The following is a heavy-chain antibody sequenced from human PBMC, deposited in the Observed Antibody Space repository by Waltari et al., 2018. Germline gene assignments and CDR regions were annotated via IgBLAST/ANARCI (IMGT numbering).Heavy chain of an antibody. CDR3: ARELGN. J-gene: IGHJ4*02. CDR1: GASIRSSNY. CDR2: IYTSGST. V-gene: IGHV4-61*02. Sequence: QVQLQESGPGLVKPSQTLSLTCAVSGASIRSSNYWTWLRQPPGKGLEWIGLIYTSGSTNYNPSLKSRVTISVDASKNQFSLKLSSVTAADTAVYYCARELGNWGQGTLVTVSA.